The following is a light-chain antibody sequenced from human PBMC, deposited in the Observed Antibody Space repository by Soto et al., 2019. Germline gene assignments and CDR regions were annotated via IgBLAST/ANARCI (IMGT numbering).Light chain of an antibody. Sequence: DIVLTQSPATLSLSPGERATLSCRASQSVATYLAWYQQKPGQAPRLLIYDASNRATGIPARFSGIGSGTDFTLTISSLEPEDFAVYYCQQRRNWPLTFGGGTKVDIK. CDR2: DAS. CDR3: QQRRNWPLT. CDR1: QSVATY. J-gene: IGKJ4*01. V-gene: IGKV3-11*01.